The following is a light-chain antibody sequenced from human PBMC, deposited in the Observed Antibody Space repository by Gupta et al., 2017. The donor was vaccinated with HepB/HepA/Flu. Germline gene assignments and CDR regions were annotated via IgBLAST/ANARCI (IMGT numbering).Light chain of an antibody. J-gene: IGLJ1*01. CDR2: RNN. CDR1: SSNIGGNY. Sequence: QSVLTQPPSASGTPGQRVTITCSGNSSNIGGNYVYWYQQVPGTSPKLLIYRNNQRPAGVPDRFSGSKSGTSASMAISGLRDDDEADYYCATWDAILIGYVFGNGTNVTVL. V-gene: IGLV1-47*01. CDR3: ATWDAILIGYV.